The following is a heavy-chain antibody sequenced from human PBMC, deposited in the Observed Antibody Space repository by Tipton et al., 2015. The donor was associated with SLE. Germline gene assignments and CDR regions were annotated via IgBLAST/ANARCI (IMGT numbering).Heavy chain of an antibody. D-gene: IGHD3-10*01. V-gene: IGHV4-34*01. Sequence: QVQLVQSGGGLVQPGGSLRLSCAASGFTFSSYEMNWVRQAPGKGLEWIGEINHSGSTNYNPSLKSRVTISVDTSKNQFSLKLSSVTAADTAVYYCASLVWGSGSYLRGYWGQGTLVPVSS. CDR2: INHSGST. CDR3: ASLVWGSGSYLRGY. CDR1: GFTFSSYE. J-gene: IGHJ4*02.